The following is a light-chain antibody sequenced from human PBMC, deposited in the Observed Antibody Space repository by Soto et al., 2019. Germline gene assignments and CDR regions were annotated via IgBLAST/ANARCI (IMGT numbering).Light chain of an antibody. CDR3: CSYAGGHTLV. CDR2: DVT. J-gene: IGLJ2*01. CDR1: SSDVGAYNF. Sequence: QSALTQPRSVSGSPGQSVAISCTGTSSDVGAYNFVSWYQHHPGKAPKLMIYDVTQRPSGVPDRFSGSKSGNTASLTISGLHAEDESDYYCCSYAGGHTLVFGGGTKLTVL. V-gene: IGLV2-11*01.